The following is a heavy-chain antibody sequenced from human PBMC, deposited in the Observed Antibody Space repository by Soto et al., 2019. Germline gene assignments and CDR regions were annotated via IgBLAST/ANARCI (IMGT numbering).Heavy chain of an antibody. D-gene: IGHD3-22*01. Sequence: QVQLLQSGAEVKKPGASVKVSCKASGYTFFGYYIHWVRQAPGQGLEWMGLINPNSDGTKYAQRFQGRVTMTEDTSISTAYMELRRLRSDETAVYYCARGRGLSYESYYFDYWGQGTLVTVS. V-gene: IGHV1-2*02. CDR2: INPNSDGT. CDR1: GYTFFGYY. CDR3: ARGRGLSYESYYFDY. J-gene: IGHJ4*02.